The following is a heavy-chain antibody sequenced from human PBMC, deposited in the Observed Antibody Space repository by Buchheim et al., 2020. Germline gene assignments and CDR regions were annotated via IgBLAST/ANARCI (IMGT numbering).Heavy chain of an antibody. D-gene: IGHD2-2*01. V-gene: IGHV5-51*01. J-gene: IGHJ4*02. CDR2: IYPRDSDT. CDR1: GYSLSNYY. Sequence: EVQLVQSGAEVKKPGESLKISCKGSGYSLSNYYIGWVRQMPGKGLEWMAIIYPRDSDTRYSPSFQGQVTISADKSISTAYLQWSSLKASDTAIYYCVRGLGGCSGTSCRIFDSWGQGSL. CDR3: VRGLGGCSGTSCRIFDS.